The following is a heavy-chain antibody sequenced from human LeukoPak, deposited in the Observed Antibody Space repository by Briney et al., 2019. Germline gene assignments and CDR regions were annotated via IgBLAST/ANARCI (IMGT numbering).Heavy chain of an antibody. CDR3: AKDTVGYCSGGSCYSVQH. Sequence: PGGSLRLSCAASGFTFSSYAMSWVRQAPGKGLEWVSAISGSGGSTYYADSVEGRFTISRDNSKNTLYLQMNSLRAEDTAVYYCAKDTVGYCSGGSCYSVQHWGQGTLVTVSS. D-gene: IGHD2-15*01. J-gene: IGHJ1*01. V-gene: IGHV3-23*01. CDR1: GFTFSSYA. CDR2: ISGSGGST.